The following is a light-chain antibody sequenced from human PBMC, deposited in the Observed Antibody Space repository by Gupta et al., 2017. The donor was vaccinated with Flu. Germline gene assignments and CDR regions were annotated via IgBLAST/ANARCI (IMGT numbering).Light chain of an antibody. CDR3: QQRSNWQS. V-gene: IGKV3-11*01. CDR1: QSVSSY. CDR2: DAS. J-gene: IGKJ3*01. Sequence: EIVFTQSPATLSLSPGERATLSCRASQSVSSYLAWYQQKPGQAPRLLIYDASNRATGIPGRFSGSGSGTDFTLTISSLEPEDVAVYYCQQRSNWQSFGPGTKVEIK.